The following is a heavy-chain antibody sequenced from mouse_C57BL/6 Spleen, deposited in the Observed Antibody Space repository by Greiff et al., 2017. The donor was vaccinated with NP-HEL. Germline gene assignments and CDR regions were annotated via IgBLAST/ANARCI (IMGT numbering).Heavy chain of an antibody. CDR1: GFSLTSYG. CDR2: IWSGGST. J-gene: IGHJ3*01. V-gene: IGHV2-2*01. CDR3: ARDYGGYYTFAY. D-gene: IGHD2-3*01. Sequence: VQVVESGPGLVQPSQSLSITCTVSGFSLTSYGVHWVRQSPGQGLEWLGVIWSGGSTDYNAAFISRLSISKDNSKSQVFFKMNSLQADDTAIYYCARDYGGYYTFAYWGQGTLVTVAA.